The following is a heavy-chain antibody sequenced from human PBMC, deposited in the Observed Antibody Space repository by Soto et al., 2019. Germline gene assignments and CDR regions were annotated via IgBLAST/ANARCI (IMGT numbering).Heavy chain of an antibody. D-gene: IGHD3-10*01. V-gene: IGHV3-64*01. Sequence: EVQLVESGGGLVQPGGSLRLSCAASGFTFSSYAMHWVRQAPGKGLEYVSAISSNGGSTYYANSVKGRFTISRDNSKNTLYLQMGSLRAEDMGVYDCARDSGWKGSGIGAFDIWGQGTMVTVSS. CDR2: ISSNGGST. CDR1: GFTFSSYA. J-gene: IGHJ3*02. CDR3: ARDSGWKGSGIGAFDI.